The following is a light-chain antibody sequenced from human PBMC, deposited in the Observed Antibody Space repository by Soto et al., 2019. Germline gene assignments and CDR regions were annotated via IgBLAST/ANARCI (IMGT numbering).Light chain of an antibody. Sequence: QSALTQPASVSGSPGQSITTSCTGTSSDVGGYNYVSWYQQHPGKAPKLMIYDVSNRPSGVSNRFSGSKSGNTASLTISGLQAEDEADYYCSSYTSSSTPHYVFGTGTKLTVL. V-gene: IGLV2-14*01. CDR1: SSDVGGYNY. J-gene: IGLJ1*01. CDR2: DVS. CDR3: SSYTSSSTPHYV.